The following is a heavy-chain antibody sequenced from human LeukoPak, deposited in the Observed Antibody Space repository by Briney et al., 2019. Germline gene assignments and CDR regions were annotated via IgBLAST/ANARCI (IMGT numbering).Heavy chain of an antibody. J-gene: IGHJ5*02. CDR1: GYTFTSCD. V-gene: IGHV1-8*01. Sequence: ASVKVSCKASGYTFTSCDINWVRQATGQGLEWMGWMNPNSGNTGYAQKFQGRVTMTRNTSISTAYMELSSLRSEDTAVYYCARVLLRSGYYKTWGQGTLVTVSS. CDR3: ARVLLRSGYYKT. D-gene: IGHD3-3*01. CDR2: MNPNSGNT.